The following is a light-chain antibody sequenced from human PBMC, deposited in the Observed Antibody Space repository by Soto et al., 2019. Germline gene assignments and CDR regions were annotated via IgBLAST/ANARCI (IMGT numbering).Light chain of an antibody. V-gene: IGLV2-11*01. CDR3: CSYAGRYSDA. Sequence: QSALTQPRSVSGSPGQSVTISCTGTSSDVGGFNSVSWYQQHPGTAPQLMIYDVNKRPSGVPDRFSGSKSASTASLTISVLHAEDEAYYCCCSYAGRYSDAFATGTKVTVL. CDR2: DVN. J-gene: IGLJ1*01. CDR1: SSDVGGFNS.